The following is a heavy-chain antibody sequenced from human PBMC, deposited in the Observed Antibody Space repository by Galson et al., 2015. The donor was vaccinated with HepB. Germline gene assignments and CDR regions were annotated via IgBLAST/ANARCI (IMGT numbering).Heavy chain of an antibody. J-gene: IGHJ4*02. CDR2: ILPGDSET. CDR1: GYSFTSYW. D-gene: IGHD6-6*01. V-gene: IGHV5-51*01. Sequence: QSGAEVKKPGESLKISCKGFGYSFTSYWIGWVRQMPGKGLEWMGIILPGDSETRYSPSFQGQVTISADKSITTAYLQWNSLKASDTAMYYCARLVAVYSSSERIDYWGQGTLVTVSS. CDR3: ARLVAVYSSSERIDY.